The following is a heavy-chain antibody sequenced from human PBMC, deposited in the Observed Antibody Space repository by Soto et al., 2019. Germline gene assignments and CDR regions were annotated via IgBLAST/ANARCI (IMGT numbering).Heavy chain of an antibody. J-gene: IGHJ4*02. D-gene: IGHD3-22*01. Sequence: GGSLRLSCAASGFTFSSYGMHWVRQAPGKGLEWVAVISYDGSNKYYADSVKGRFTISRDNSKNTLYLQMNSLRAEDTAVYYCAKDLSPDYYDSSGYYFNYWGQGTLVTVSS. CDR3: AKDLSPDYYDSSGYYFNY. V-gene: IGHV3-30*18. CDR2: ISYDGSNK. CDR1: GFTFSSYG.